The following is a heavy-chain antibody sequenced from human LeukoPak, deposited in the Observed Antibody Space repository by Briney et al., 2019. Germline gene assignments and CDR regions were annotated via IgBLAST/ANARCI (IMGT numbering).Heavy chain of an antibody. CDR2: INPNSGGA. CDR1: VYTFTGYY. J-gene: IGHJ4*02. D-gene: IGHD4-17*01. CDR3: ARVSATVPTH. Sequence: ASVKVSCTASVYTFTGYYMHWGRQAPGQGREWMGWINPNSGGANYAQKFQGRVTMTRDTSINTAYMELSRLKSDDTAIYYCARVSATVPTHWGQGTLLTVSS. V-gene: IGHV1-2*02.